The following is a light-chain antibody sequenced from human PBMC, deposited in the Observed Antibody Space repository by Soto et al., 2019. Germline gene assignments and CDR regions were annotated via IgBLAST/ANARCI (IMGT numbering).Light chain of an antibody. CDR1: SSDVGIYNL. CDR2: EVS. Sequence: QSELTQPASVSGSPGQSITISCTGTSSDVGIYNLVSWYQQHPGKAPKLMIYEVSKRPSGVSNRFSGSKSGNTASLTISGLQAEDEADYFCCSYAGSSSFAFYVFATGTKVTVL. J-gene: IGLJ1*01. CDR3: CSYAGSSSFAFYV. V-gene: IGLV2-23*02.